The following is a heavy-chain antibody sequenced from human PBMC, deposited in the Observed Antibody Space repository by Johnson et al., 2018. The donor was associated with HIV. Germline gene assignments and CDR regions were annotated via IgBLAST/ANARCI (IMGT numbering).Heavy chain of an antibody. J-gene: IGHJ3*02. CDR2: ISYDGSNK. Sequence: QVQLVESGGGVVQPGRSLRLSCAASGFTFSSYAMHWVRQAPGKGLEWVAVISYDGSNKYYADSVKGRFTISRDNSKNTLYLQMNSLRSEDTAVYSCARDLRCNRTVQGLIIVGGVFDMWGQGTVVSVSS. CDR1: GFTFSSYA. D-gene: IGHD3-10*01. V-gene: IGHV3-30-3*01. CDR3: ARDLRCNRTVQGLIIVGGVFDM.